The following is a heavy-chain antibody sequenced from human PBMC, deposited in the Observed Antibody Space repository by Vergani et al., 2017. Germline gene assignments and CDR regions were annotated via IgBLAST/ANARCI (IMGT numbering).Heavy chain of an antibody. CDR1: GFTFSSYS. Sequence: EVQLVESGGGLVKPGGSLRLSCAASGFTFSSYSMNWVRQAPGKGLEWVSSISSSSSYIYYADSVKGRFTISRDNAKNSLYLQMNSLRAEDTAVYYCARDAITNYGSDDYWGQGTTVTGSS. J-gene: IGHJ4*03. CDR2: ISSSSSYI. CDR3: ARDAITNYGSDDY. V-gene: IGHV3-21*01. D-gene: IGHD3-10*01.